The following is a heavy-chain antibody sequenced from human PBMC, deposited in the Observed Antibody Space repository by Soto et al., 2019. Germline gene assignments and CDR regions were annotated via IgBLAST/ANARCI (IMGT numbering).Heavy chain of an antibody. D-gene: IGHD6-19*01. Sequence: EVQLLESGGGLVQPGGSLRLSWAASGFTFSSYAMSWVRQAPGKGLEWVSAISGSGGTTYYADSVKGRFTFSRDKSQNTLYLQMNSLRAEDTAVYYCAKTANGWFSAFDIWGQGTMVTVSS. CDR1: GFTFSSYA. CDR2: ISGSGGTT. CDR3: AKTANGWFSAFDI. V-gene: IGHV3-23*01. J-gene: IGHJ3*02.